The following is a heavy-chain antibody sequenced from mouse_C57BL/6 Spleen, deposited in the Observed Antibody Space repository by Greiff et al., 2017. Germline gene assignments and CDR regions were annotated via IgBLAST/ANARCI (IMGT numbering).Heavy chain of an antibody. CDR1: GFTFSDYG. Sequence: VQLKQSGGGLVKPGGSLKLSCAASGFTFSDYGMHWVRQAPEKGLEWVAYISSGSSTIYYAATLKGRFTLSRDTAKHTMFRQMTGLRAEDAAVYCCARGWVGFDYWGQGTTLTVSS. V-gene: IGHV5-17*01. CDR3: ARGWVGFDY. D-gene: IGHD3-1*01. J-gene: IGHJ2*01. CDR2: ISSGSSTI.